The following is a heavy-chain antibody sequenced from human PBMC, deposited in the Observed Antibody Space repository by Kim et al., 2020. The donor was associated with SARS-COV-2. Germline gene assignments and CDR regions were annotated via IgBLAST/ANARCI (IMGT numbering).Heavy chain of an antibody. J-gene: IGHJ4*02. V-gene: IGHV3-7*03. Sequence: GGSLRLSCAASGFTFSSNWMSWARQAPGKGLEWVANIKHDGSEKYYVDSVKGRFTISRDNSKNSLYLQMNSLRAEDTAVYYCATGGCGGYWGQGALGTVS. D-gene: IGHD2-21*01. CDR2: IKHDGSEK. CDR1: GFTFSSNW. CDR3: ATGGCGGY.